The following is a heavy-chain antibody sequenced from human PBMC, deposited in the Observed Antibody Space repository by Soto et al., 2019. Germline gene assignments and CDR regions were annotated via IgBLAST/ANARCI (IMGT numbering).Heavy chain of an antibody. CDR2: MYHIGTT. J-gene: IGHJ5*02. CDR3: AKGINYYDSSGDSWVDP. D-gene: IGHD3-22*01. V-gene: IGHV4-30-2*01. CDR1: GGSINSGRYS. Sequence: SETLSLTCTVSGGSINSGRYSWTWIRQPPGAGLEWIGHMYHIGTTYYNPSLKSRVTMSVDTSKNQFSLKLSSVTAADTAIYYCAKGINYYDSSGDSWVDPWGQGTLVTVS.